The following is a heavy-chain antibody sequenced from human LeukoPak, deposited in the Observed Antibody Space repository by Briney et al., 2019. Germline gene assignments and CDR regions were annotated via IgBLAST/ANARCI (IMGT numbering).Heavy chain of an antibody. J-gene: IGHJ6*02. D-gene: IGHD1-1*01. CDR2: IKQDGSEK. CDR3: ARDRSPRNREGMDV. Sequence: PGGSLRLSCAASGFTFSSYWMSWVRQAPGRGLEWVANIKQDGSEKYYVDSVKGRFTISRDNAKNSLYLQMNSLRAEDTAVYYCARDRSPRNREGMDVWGQGTTVTVSS. CDR1: GFTFSSYW. V-gene: IGHV3-7*01.